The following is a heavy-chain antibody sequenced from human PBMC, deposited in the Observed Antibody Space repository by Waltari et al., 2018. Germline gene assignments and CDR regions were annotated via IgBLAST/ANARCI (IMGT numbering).Heavy chain of an antibody. Sequence: QVQLVQSGPEVKKPGASVKVSCKASGYTFTDYIITWVRPAPGQGREWMGWISDYDGNINYAQKVQDRVTMTTDTSATTAYMELRSLRSDDAAVYYCARRRRIAVTDSEAFYFDYWGQGTLVTVSS. D-gene: IGHD6-19*01. J-gene: IGHJ4*02. CDR3: ARRRRIAVTDSEAFYFDY. V-gene: IGHV1-18*04. CDR2: ISDYDGNI. CDR1: GYTFTDYI.